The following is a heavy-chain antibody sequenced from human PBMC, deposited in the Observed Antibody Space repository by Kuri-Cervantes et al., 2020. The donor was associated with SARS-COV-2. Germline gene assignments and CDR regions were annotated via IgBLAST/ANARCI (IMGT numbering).Heavy chain of an antibody. CDR1: GGSLRSGDYY. D-gene: IGHD3-3*01. J-gene: IGHJ6*03. CDR3: ARITIFGVVIIYYYMDV. V-gene: IGHV4-30-4*08. Sequence: LRLSCTVSGGSLRSGDYYWTWVRQPPGKGLEWIGNIYYSGSAFYNPSLKSRVTISVDTSKNQFSLKLSSVTAADTAVYYCARITIFGVVIIYYYMDVWGKGTTVTVSS. CDR2: IYYSGSA.